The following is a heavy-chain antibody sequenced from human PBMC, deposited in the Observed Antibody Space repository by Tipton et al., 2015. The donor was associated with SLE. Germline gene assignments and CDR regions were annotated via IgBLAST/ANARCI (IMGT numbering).Heavy chain of an antibody. Sequence: SLRLSCAASGFTFSSYAMSWVRQAPGKGLEWVSAISGSGGSTYYADSVKGRFTISRDNSKNTLYLQMNSLRAEDTAVYYCAKDRYYGSGSYSNWGQGTLVTVSS. V-gene: IGHV3-23*01. D-gene: IGHD3-10*01. CDR3: AKDRYYGSGSYSN. CDR2: ISGSGGST. J-gene: IGHJ4*02. CDR1: GFTFSSYA.